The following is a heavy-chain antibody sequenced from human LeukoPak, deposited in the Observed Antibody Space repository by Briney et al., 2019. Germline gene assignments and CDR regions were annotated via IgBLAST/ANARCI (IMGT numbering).Heavy chain of an antibody. CDR1: GFTFSSYW. J-gene: IGHJ3*02. CDR3: GRGGVGCSRRTFYI. D-gene: IGHD1-14*01. V-gene: IGHV3-74*01. CDR2: INSDGSTT. Sequence: GGSLRLSCAASGFTFSSYWMHWVRQAPGKGLVWVSNINSDGSTTTYADSVKGRFTISRDNAENTLYLQMNSLRAEDTAVYYCGRGGVGCSRRTFYILGQGTMVTVSS.